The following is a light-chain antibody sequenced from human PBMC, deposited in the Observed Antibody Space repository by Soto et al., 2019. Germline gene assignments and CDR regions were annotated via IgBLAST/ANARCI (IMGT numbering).Light chain of an antibody. V-gene: IGLV2-11*01. Sequence: QSVLTQPRSVSGSPGQSVTISCTGTSSDVGSYNYVSWYQHYPGKAPKLMIYDVSKRPSGVPDRFSGSKSGNTASLTISELQAEDEADYYCYSYAGSNTYVFGTGTKVTVL. CDR1: SSDVGSYNY. CDR3: YSYAGSNTYV. CDR2: DVS. J-gene: IGLJ1*01.